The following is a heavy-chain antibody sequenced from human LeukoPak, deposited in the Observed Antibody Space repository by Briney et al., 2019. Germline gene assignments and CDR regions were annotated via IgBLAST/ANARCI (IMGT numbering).Heavy chain of an antibody. CDR3: AKEESTLITWGTFES. D-gene: IGHD3-16*01. CDR2: IRHDGRNE. CDR1: GFTFSTFG. V-gene: IGHV3-30*02. J-gene: IGHJ4*02. Sequence: GGSLRLSCAASGFTFSTFGMHWVRQAPGKGPEWVAFIRHDGRNEYYTDFAKGRFTTSRDNSKNTVFLQMNGLRAEDTAVYFCAKEESTLITWGTFESWGQGTLVIVSS.